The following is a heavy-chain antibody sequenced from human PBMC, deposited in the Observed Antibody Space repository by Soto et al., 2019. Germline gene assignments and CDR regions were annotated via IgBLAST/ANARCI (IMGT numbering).Heavy chain of an antibody. CDR3: AKVSPMGYFFGF. Sequence: PGGSLRLSCAASGFAFNTYSMHWVRQAPGRGLEWVAVISYDGSNKFYADSVKGRFTISRDNSKNTLYLEMNSLRGEDTAVYYCAKVSPMGYFFGFWGQGTLVTVSS. J-gene: IGHJ4*02. CDR1: GFAFNTYS. CDR2: ISYDGSNK. V-gene: IGHV3-30-3*01.